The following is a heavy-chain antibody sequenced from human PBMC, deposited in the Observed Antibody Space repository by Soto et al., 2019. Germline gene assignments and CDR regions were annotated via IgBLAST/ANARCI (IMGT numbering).Heavy chain of an antibody. CDR2: ISSSSATI. D-gene: IGHD3-22*01. J-gene: IGHJ4*02. CDR1: GFTFSSYS. V-gene: IGHV3-48*02. CDR3: VRDSPYSSALYEGFDS. Sequence: AGGSLRLSCEGSGFTFSSYSMNWVRQTPGKGLEWVSYISSSSATIYYAGSVKGRFTISRDNAKKSLYLQMNSLRDEDTAVYFCVRDSPYSSALYEGFDSWGQGTLVTVSS.